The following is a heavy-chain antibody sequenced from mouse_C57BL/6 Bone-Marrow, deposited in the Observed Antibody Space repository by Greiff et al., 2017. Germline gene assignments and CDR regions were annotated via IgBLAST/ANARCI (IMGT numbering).Heavy chain of an antibody. D-gene: IGHD2-5*01. V-gene: IGHV2-5*01. CDR3: AKRGYYSNHHYYAMDY. J-gene: IGHJ4*01. CDR2: IWRGGST. Sequence: VKLMESGPGLVQPSQSLSITCTVSGFSLTSYGVHWVRQSPGKGLEWLGVIWRGGSTDYNAAFMSRLSITKDNSKSQVFFKMNSLQADDTAIYSCAKRGYYSNHHYYAMDYWGQGTSVTVSS. CDR1: GFSLTSYG.